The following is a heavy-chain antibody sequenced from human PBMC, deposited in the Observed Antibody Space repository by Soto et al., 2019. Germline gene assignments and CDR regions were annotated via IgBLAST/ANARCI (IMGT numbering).Heavy chain of an antibody. CDR3: AKGKIYDSSGYYSN. J-gene: IGHJ4*02. Sequence: SLRLSCAASGFTFSSYSMNWVRQAPGKGLEWVSSISSSSSYIYYADSVKGRFTISRDNAKNSLYLQMNSLRAEDTAVYYCAKGKIYDSSGYYSNWGQGTLVTVSS. CDR1: GFTFSSYS. CDR2: ISSSSSYI. D-gene: IGHD3-22*01. V-gene: IGHV3-21*04.